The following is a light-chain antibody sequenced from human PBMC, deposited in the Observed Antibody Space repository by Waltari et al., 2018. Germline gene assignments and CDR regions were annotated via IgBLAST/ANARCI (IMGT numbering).Light chain of an antibody. J-gene: IGKJ3*01. CDR3: QQSYSTLLFT. Sequence: DIQMTQSPSSLSASVGDRVTITCRESQSISSYLTWYQQKPGKDPTLLSYAASSLQSGVQSRFSGSGSETDFTLTISSLQPEDFATDYCQQSYSTLLFTFGPGTKVDIK. V-gene: IGKV1-39*01. CDR1: QSISSY. CDR2: AAS.